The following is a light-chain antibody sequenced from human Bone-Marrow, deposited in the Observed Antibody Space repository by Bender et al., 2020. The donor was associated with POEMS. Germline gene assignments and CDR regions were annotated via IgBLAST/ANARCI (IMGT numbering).Light chain of an antibody. CDR1: SSNIGSNY. CDR2: SSH. V-gene: IGLV1-44*01. CDR3: AVWDDSLNGWV. Sequence: QSVLTQPPSASGTPGQRVTISCSGSSSNIGSNYVHWYQKLPGTAPKLLIYSSHRRPSEVPDRFSGSRSGTSASLAISGLQSEDEADYYCAVWDDSLNGWVFGGGTKLTVL. J-gene: IGLJ3*02.